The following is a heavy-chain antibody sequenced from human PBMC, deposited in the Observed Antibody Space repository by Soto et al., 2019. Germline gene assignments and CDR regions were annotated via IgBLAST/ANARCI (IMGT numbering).Heavy chain of an antibody. Sequence: EGSLRLSCAASGFTFSNAWMSWVRQAPGKGLEWVGRIKSKTDGGTTDYAAPVKGRFTISRDDSKNTLYLQMNSLKTEDTAVYYCTTGFDSGWYYVDYWGQGTLVTVSS. CDR1: GFTFSNAW. J-gene: IGHJ4*02. CDR2: IKSKTDGGTT. V-gene: IGHV3-15*01. CDR3: TTGFDSGWYYVDY. D-gene: IGHD6-19*01.